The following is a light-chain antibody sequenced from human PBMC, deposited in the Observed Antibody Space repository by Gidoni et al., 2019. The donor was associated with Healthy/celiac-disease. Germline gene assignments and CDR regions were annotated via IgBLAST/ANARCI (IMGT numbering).Light chain of an antibody. Sequence: IQMTQSPSTLSASVGDRVTITCRASQSISSWLAWYQQKPGKAPKLLIYKAYSLESGVPSRFSGSGSGTEFTLTISSLQPDDFATYYCQQYNSLWTFGQGTKVEIK. V-gene: IGKV1-5*03. CDR3: QQYNSLWT. J-gene: IGKJ1*01. CDR1: QSISSW. CDR2: KAY.